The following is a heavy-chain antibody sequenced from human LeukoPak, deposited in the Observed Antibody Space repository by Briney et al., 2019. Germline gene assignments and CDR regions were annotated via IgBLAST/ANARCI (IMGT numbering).Heavy chain of an antibody. V-gene: IGHV3-11*01. CDR2: ISSSGSTI. D-gene: IGHD4-17*01. CDR1: GFTFSDYY. Sequence: GGSLRLSCAASGFTFSDYYMSWIRQAPGKGLEWVSYISSSGSTIYYADSVKGRFTTSRDNAKSSLYLQMNSLRAEDTAVYYCAMHDYGDYVLLDYWGQGTLVTVSS. J-gene: IGHJ4*02. CDR3: AMHDYGDYVLLDY.